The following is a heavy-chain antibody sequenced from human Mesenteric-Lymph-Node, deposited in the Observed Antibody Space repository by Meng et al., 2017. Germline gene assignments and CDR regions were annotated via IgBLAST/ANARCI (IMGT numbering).Heavy chain of an antibody. CDR1: GGSISSGDYY. J-gene: IGHJ2*01. Sequence: QRQESAPGPVKPSTTLSLPCTVSGGSISSGDYYWSWIRQHPGKGLEWIGYIYYSGGTSYNPSLKSRVTISVDTSNNQFSLKLSSVTAADTAVYYCARVGWRQWSFDLWGRGTLVTVSS. V-gene: IGHV4-30-4*01. D-gene: IGHD5-18*01. CDR3: ARVGWRQWSFDL. CDR2: IYYSGGT.